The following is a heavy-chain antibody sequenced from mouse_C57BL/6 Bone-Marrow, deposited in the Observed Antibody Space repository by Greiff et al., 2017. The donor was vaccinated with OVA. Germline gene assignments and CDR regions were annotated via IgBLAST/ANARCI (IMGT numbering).Heavy chain of an antibody. J-gene: IGHJ4*01. CDR2: INPNYGTT. CDR1: GYSFTDYN. Sequence: EVQLQQSGPELVKPGASVKISCKASGYSFTDYNMNWVKQSNGKSLEWIGVINPNYGTTSYNQKFKGKATLTVDQSSSTAYMQLNSLTSEDSAVYYCASRGDYYGSADVDYYAMDYWGQGTSVTVSS. V-gene: IGHV1-39*01. D-gene: IGHD1-1*01. CDR3: ASRGDYYGSADVDYYAMDY.